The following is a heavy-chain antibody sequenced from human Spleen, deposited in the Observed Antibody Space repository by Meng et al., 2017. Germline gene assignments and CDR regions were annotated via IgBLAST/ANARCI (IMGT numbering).Heavy chain of an antibody. D-gene: IGHD1-1*01. Sequence: GESLKISCAASGFTVSSNYMSWVRQAPGKGLLWVSRVDYDGTNTNYADAVKGRFTISRDNARDTLYLQMNNLRVEDAALYFCANDRITNWGQGTLVTVSS. CDR3: ANDRITN. J-gene: IGHJ1*01. CDR2: VDYDGTNT. V-gene: IGHV3-74*01. CDR1: GFTVSSNY.